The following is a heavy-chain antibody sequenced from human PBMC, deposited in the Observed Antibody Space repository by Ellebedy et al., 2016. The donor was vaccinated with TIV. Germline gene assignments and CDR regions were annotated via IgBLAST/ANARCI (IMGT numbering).Heavy chain of an antibody. CDR2: FVGGGDS. D-gene: IGHD1-14*01. CDR3: VRGGAAPHNRYFDF. Sequence: PGGSLRLSCAASGFTFRIYDMHWVRQSIGKGLEWVSAFVGGGDSYYPASVKGRFTIFRENATSSVYLQMNSLRVGDTAVYYCVRGGAAPHNRYFDFWGRGTLVTVSS. V-gene: IGHV3-13*01. J-gene: IGHJ2*01. CDR1: GFTFRIYD.